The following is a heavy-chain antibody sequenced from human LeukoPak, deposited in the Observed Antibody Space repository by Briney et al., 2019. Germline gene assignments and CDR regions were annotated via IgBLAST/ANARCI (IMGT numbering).Heavy chain of an antibody. J-gene: IGHJ5*02. CDR3: ARGAVDIAAAP. Sequence: SETLSLTCTVSGASISSYYWSWIRQPPGKGLEWIGYIYNSGSTNYNPSLKSRVTISVDTSKSQFSLKLSSVTAADTAVYYCARGAVDIAAAPWGHGTLVTVSS. V-gene: IGHV4-59*01. CDR2: IYNSGST. CDR1: GASISSYY. D-gene: IGHD6-13*01.